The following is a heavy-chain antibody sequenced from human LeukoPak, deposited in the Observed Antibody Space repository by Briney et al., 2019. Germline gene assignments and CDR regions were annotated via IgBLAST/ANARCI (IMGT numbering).Heavy chain of an antibody. V-gene: IGHV3-48*02. D-gene: IGHD3-10*01. J-gene: IGHJ5*02. Sequence: GGSLRLSCAASGFTFRSYSMNWVRQAPGKGLECVSYIRSSSSTIYYADSVKGRFTISRDNAKNSMYLQMNSLRDEDTAVYYCARPVPRGGFNWFDPWGQGTLVTVSS. CDR3: ARPVPRGGFNWFDP. CDR2: IRSSSSTI. CDR1: GFTFRSYS.